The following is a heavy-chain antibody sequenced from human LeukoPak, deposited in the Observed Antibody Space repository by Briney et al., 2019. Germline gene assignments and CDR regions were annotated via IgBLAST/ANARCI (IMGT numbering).Heavy chain of an antibody. CDR3: ARGGDDSSGYYPNWFDP. Sequence: PSQTLSLTCTVSGGSISSGSYYWSWIRQPAGRGLEWIGRIYTGGSTNYNPSLKSRVTISVDTSKNQFSLKLSSVTAADTAVYYCARGGDDSSGYYPNWFDPWGQGTLVTVSS. V-gene: IGHV4-61*02. D-gene: IGHD3-22*01. CDR2: IYTGGST. CDR1: GGSISSGSYY. J-gene: IGHJ5*02.